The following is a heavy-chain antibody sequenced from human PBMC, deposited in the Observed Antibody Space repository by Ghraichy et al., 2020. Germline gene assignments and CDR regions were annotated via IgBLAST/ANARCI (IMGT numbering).Heavy chain of an antibody. J-gene: IGHJ3*02. CDR3: ARDLWAFDI. Sequence: GGSLRLSCVGSGFDVSINRMSWVRQAPGKGLEWVSAIYSGGTTDYADSLKGRFTFSRDNSKNTVYLQMNSLRVDDTAVYYCARDLWAFDIWGQGTLVTVSS. V-gene: IGHV3-53*01. CDR1: GFDVSINR. CDR2: IYSGGTT. D-gene: IGHD2-21*01.